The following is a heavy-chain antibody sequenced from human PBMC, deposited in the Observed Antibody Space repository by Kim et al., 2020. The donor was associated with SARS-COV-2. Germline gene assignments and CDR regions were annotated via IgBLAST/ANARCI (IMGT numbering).Heavy chain of an antibody. J-gene: IGHJ4*02. CDR2: INSNGGRI. CDR1: GFKFSSRW. Sequence: GGSLRLSCAASGFKFSSRWMHWVRQTPGKGLVWISRINSNGGRINYAESVRGRFTISRDNAKNTLFLQMNSLKIEDAGVYYCARVCSDVDCDIHSWGQGTLVTVSS. V-gene: IGHV3-74*01. CDR3: ARVCSDVDCDIHS. D-gene: IGHD2-15*01.